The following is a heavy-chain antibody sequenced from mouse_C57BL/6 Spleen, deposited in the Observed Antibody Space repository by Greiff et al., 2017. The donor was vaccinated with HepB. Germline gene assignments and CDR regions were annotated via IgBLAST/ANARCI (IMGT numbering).Heavy chain of an antibody. CDR2: IYPGDGDT. V-gene: IGHV1-82*01. CDR1: GYAFSSSW. J-gene: IGHJ2*01. Sequence: QVQLQQSGPELVKPGASVKISCTASGYAFSSSWMNWVQQRPGKGLEWIGRIYPGDGDTNYNGKFKGKATLTADKSSSTAYMQLSSLTSEDSAVYVCVGQLRLNFDYWGQGTTLTVSS. D-gene: IGHD3-2*02. CDR3: VGQLRLNFDY.